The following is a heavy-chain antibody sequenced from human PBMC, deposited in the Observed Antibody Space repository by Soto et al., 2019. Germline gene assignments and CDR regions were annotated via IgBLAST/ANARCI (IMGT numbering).Heavy chain of an antibody. J-gene: IGHJ5*02. V-gene: IGHV1-18*01. Sequence: ASVKVSCKASCYTFTSYGISLFRHSPGQWLEWMVWIIAYNGNTNYAQKLQGRVTMTTDTSTSTAYMELRSLRSDDTAVYYCARDRAYGLVINAPGWFDPWGQGTLVTSPQ. D-gene: IGHD3-9*01. CDR1: CYTFTSYG. CDR2: IIAYNGNT. CDR3: ARDRAYGLVINAPGWFDP.